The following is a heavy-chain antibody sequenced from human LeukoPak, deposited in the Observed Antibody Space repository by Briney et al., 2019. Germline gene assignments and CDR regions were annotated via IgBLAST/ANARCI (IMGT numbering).Heavy chain of an antibody. Sequence: GGSLRLSCTAAGFTFSRYWMHWVRHAPGKGLVWVSRINPDGSSTGYADSVKCRFTISRDNAKNTLYLQMNSLRAEDTGVYYCATSRYFDCCGQGTLVTVSS. CDR3: ATSRYFDC. V-gene: IGHV3-74*01. CDR2: INPDGSST. J-gene: IGHJ4*02. CDR1: GFTFSRYW.